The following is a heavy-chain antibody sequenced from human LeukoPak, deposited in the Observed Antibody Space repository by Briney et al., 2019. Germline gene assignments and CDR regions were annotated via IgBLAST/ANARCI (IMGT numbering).Heavy chain of an antibody. Sequence: GGSLRLSCAASGFTFSSYAMSWVRQAPGKGLEWVSAISASGGSTYYADSVKGRFTISRDNSKNTLYLQMNSLRAEDTAVYYCARDPSAARPGYWGQGTLVTVSS. J-gene: IGHJ4*02. V-gene: IGHV3-23*01. D-gene: IGHD6-6*01. CDR3: ARDPSAARPGY. CDR2: ISASGGST. CDR1: GFTFSSYA.